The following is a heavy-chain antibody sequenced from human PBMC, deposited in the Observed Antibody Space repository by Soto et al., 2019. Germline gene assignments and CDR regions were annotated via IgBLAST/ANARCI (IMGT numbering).Heavy chain of an antibody. CDR3: ASGASGSYFMPLDF. Sequence: QVQLVQSGAEVKKPGASVILSCKASGYTLASYGISWVRQAPGQGLEWLAWINVYNGQTRYAQNVQGRVTMTTDTSTRTAYMELRSLRSDDTAVYYCASGASGSYFMPLDFWGQGTLVSVSS. J-gene: IGHJ4*02. D-gene: IGHD1-26*01. V-gene: IGHV1-18*01. CDR1: GYTLASYG. CDR2: INVYNGQT.